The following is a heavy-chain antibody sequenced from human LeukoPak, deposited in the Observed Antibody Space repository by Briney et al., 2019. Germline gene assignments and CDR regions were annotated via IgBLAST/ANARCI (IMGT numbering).Heavy chain of an antibody. V-gene: IGHV4-34*01. CDR1: GGSFSGYY. J-gene: IGHJ2*01. Sequence: SETLSLTCAVYGGSFSGYYWSWIRQPPGKGLEWIGEINHSGSTNYNPSLNSRVTISVDTSKNQFSLKLSSVTAADTAVYYCARGQDYYDSSGYFPLGWYFDLWGRGTLVTVSS. D-gene: IGHD3-22*01. CDR3: ARGQDYYDSSGYFPLGWYFDL. CDR2: INHSGST.